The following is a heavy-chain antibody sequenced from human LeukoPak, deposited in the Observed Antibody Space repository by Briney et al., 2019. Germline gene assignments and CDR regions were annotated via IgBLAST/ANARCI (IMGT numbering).Heavy chain of an antibody. CDR3: ARLVRITIFGVAPAPSYYFDY. D-gene: IGHD3-3*01. Sequence: ASVKVSCKASGYTFTGYYMHWVRQAPGQGLEWMGWINPNSGGTNYAQKFQGRVTMTRDTSISTAYMELSRLRSDDTAVYYCARLVRITIFGVAPAPSYYFDYWGQGTLVTVSS. J-gene: IGHJ4*02. CDR2: INPNSGGT. V-gene: IGHV1-2*02. CDR1: GYTFTGYY.